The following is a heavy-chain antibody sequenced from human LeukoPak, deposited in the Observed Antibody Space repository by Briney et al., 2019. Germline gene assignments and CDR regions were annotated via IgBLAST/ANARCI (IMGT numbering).Heavy chain of an antibody. CDR1: GGSFRGYY. CDR3: ARGRGYSSGWYSSLGFDY. D-gene: IGHD6-19*01. V-gene: IGHV4-34*01. CDR2: INHSGST. Sequence: PSETLSLTCAVYGGSFRGYYWSWIRQPPGKGLEGIGEINHSGSTNYNPSLKSRVTISVDTSKNQFSLKLSSVTAADTAVYYCARGRGYSSGWYSSLGFDYWGQGTLVTVSS. J-gene: IGHJ4*02.